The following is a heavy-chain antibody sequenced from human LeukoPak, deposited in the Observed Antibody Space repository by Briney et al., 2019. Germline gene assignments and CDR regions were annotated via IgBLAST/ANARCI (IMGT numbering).Heavy chain of an antibody. Sequence: ASVKVSCKASGYTFTSYGISWVRQAPGQALEWMGWISAYNGNTNYAQKLQGRVTMTTDTSTSTAYMELRSLRSDDTAVYYCARDSGSDRYYYYYGMDVWGQGTTVTVSS. V-gene: IGHV1-18*01. CDR3: ARDSGSDRYYYYYGMDV. CDR2: ISAYNGNT. CDR1: GYTFTSYG. D-gene: IGHD1-26*01. J-gene: IGHJ6*02.